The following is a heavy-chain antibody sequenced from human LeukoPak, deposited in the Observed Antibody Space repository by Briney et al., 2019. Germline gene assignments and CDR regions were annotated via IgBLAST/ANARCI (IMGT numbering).Heavy chain of an antibody. CDR3: AKHSHRHYHYYYMDV. CDR2: ITGSDGNT. D-gene: IGHD1-26*01. Sequence: PGGSLRLSCAASAFNFSNYASTWVRQTPGKGLEWVSSITGSDGNTQYADSVKGRFTISRDNSKNTLYLQMNSLRAEDTAIYFCAKHSHRHYHYYYMDVWGTGTKVTVFS. J-gene: IGHJ6*03. CDR1: AFNFSNYA. V-gene: IGHV3-23*01.